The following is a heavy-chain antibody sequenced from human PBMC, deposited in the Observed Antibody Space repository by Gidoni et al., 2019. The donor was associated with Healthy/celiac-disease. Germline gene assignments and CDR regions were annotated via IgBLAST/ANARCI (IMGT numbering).Heavy chain of an antibody. CDR2: IDYSGST. Sequence: QLQLQESGPGLVKPSETLSLTCTVSGGSISSSSYYWGWIRQPPGKGLEWIESIDYSGSTYYNPSLKSRVTISVDTSKNQFSLKLSSVTAADTAVYYCARGSREGKGFDYWGQGTLVTVSS. V-gene: IGHV4-39*01. J-gene: IGHJ4*02. CDR1: GGSISSSSYY. CDR3: ARGSREGKGFDY.